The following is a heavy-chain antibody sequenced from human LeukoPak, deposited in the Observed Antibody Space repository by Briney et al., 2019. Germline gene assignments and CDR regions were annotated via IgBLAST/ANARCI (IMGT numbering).Heavy chain of an antibody. D-gene: IGHD6-13*01. Sequence: PSETLSLTCAVYGGSFSGYSWSWIRQSPGKGLEWIGSIYYSGSTYYNPSLKSRVTISVDTSKNQFSLKLSSVTAADTAVYYCARGIAAAGTSEEYYFDYWGQGTLVTVSS. CDR2: IYYSGST. CDR3: ARGIAAAGTSEEYYFDY. J-gene: IGHJ4*02. V-gene: IGHV4-34*01. CDR1: GGSFSGYS.